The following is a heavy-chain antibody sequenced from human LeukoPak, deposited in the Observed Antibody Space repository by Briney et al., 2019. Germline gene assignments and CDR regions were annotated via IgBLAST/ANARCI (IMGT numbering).Heavy chain of an antibody. V-gene: IGHV3-74*01. Sequence: GGSLRLSCAASGFTFSSYWMHWVRQAPGKGLVWVSRINSDGSSTSYADSVKGRFTISRDNAKNTLYLQMNSLRAEDTAVYYCASRVGATSAFDIWGQGTMVTVSS. CDR2: INSDGSST. CDR1: GFTFSSYW. J-gene: IGHJ3*02. D-gene: IGHD1-26*01. CDR3: ASRVGATSAFDI.